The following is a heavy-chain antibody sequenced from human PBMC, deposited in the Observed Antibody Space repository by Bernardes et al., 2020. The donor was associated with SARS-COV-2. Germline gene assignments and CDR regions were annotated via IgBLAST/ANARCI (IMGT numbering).Heavy chain of an antibody. D-gene: IGHD3-16*01. CDR3: AKLPYTMYGPPDF. J-gene: IGHJ4*02. CDR2: ISDSGDDT. Sequence: GGSLRLSCAASGFIFSTYAMSWVRQAPGKGLEWVSGISDSGDDTYYSHSVKGRFTISRDNSKNTVYLQMSTLRAEDTATYYCAKLPYTMYGPPDFWGQGTLVTVSS. V-gene: IGHV3-23*01. CDR1: GFIFSTYA.